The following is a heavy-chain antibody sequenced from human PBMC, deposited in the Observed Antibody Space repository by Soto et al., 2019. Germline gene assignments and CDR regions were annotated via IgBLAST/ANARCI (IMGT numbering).Heavy chain of an antibody. CDR1: GYTFTGYY. D-gene: IGHD2-15*01. CDR3: ATGPERYCSGGSCFKGGPGDY. CDR2: FDPEDGET. V-gene: IGHV1-24*01. Sequence: GASVKVSCKASGYTFTGYYMHWVRQAPGKGLEWMGGFDPEDGETIYAQKFQGRVTMTEDTSTDTAYMELSSLRSEDTAVYYCATGPERYCSGGSCFKGGPGDYWGQGTLVTVSS. J-gene: IGHJ4*02.